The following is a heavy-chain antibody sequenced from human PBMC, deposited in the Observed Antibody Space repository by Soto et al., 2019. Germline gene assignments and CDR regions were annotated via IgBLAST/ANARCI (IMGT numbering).Heavy chain of an antibody. CDR3: ARDSNSGHRAGDY. V-gene: IGHV3-66*01. Sequence: EVQLVESGGGLVQPGGSLRLSCAASGFTVNSNYMSWVRQAPGKGLEWVSLIYSGGSTYYADSVKGRFTISRDNSKNTLYLQMNSLRAEDTAVYYCARDSNSGHRAGDYWGQGTLVTVSS. CDR2: IYSGGST. D-gene: IGHD6-13*01. J-gene: IGHJ4*02. CDR1: GFTVNSNY.